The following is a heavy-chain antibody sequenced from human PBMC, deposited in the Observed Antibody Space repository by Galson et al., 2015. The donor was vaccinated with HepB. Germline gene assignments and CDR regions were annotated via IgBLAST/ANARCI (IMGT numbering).Heavy chain of an antibody. D-gene: IGHD2-21*02. CDR1: GFTFSSYG. CDR2: ISYDGSNK. V-gene: IGHV3-30*18. Sequence: SLRLSCAASGFTFSSYGMHWVRQAPGKGLEWVAVISYDGSNKYYADSVKGRFTISRDNSKNTLYLQMNSLRAEDTAVYYCAKAGGAYCGGDRYPVDYWGQGTLVTVSS. CDR3: AKAGGAYCGGDRYPVDY. J-gene: IGHJ4*02.